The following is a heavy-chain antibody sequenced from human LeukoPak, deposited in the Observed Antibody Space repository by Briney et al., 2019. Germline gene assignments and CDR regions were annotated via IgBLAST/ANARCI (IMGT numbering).Heavy chain of an antibody. CDR2: IYSDGRT. J-gene: IGHJ4*02. V-gene: IGHV3-53*01. CDR3: ARAPGGTQASSGYFDY. D-gene: IGHD3-22*01. CDR1: GFTVSSNY. Sequence: GGSLRLSCAASGFTVSSNYMSWVRQAPGKGLEWVSVIYSDGRTYYADSEKGRFTISRDNSKNTLYLQMNSLRAEDTAVYYCARAPGGTQASSGYFDYWGQGTLATVSS.